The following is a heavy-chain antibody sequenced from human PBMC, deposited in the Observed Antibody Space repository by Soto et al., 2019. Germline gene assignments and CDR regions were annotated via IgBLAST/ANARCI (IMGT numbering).Heavy chain of an antibody. V-gene: IGHV3-30*03. CDR2: ISYDGSNK. CDR1: GFTFSSYG. J-gene: IGHJ5*02. CDR3: ALGDIVVVPAARGFDP. Sequence: LRLSCAASGFTFSSYGMHWVRQAPGKGLEWVAVISYDGSNKYYADSVKGRFTISRDNSKNTLYLQMNSLRAEDTAVYYCALGDIVVVPAARGFDPWGQGTLVTVSS. D-gene: IGHD2-2*01.